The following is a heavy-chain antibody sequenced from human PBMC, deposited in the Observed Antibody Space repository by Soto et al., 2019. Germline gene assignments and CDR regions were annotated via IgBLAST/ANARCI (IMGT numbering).Heavy chain of an antibody. Sequence: QVQLVQSGAELKKPGASVKVSCKASGYTFSNYDMNWVRQATGQGPEWIGWVNHNNGDTGYAQKFQGRITLTTDISTTTAYMELTILRSEDTAIYYCAKVSRKGSAIDFDYWGQGTLITVSS. CDR3: AKVSRKGSAIDFDY. CDR2: VNHNNGDT. V-gene: IGHV1-8*01. J-gene: IGHJ4*02. D-gene: IGHD3-10*01. CDR1: GYTFSNYD.